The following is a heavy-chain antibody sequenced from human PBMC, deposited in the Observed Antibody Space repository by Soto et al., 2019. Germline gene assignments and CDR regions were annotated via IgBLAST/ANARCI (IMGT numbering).Heavy chain of an antibody. J-gene: IGHJ4*02. V-gene: IGHV3-48*02. CDR3: SRSLDS. CDR1: GFTFRSYS. CDR2: ISSSNRTI. Sequence: GGSLRLSCAASGFTFRSYSMNWVRQAPGKGLEWVSYISSSNRTINYADSVKGRFIISRDNAKNSLYLQMHSLRDEDTAVYYCSRSLDSWGQGTRVTVSS.